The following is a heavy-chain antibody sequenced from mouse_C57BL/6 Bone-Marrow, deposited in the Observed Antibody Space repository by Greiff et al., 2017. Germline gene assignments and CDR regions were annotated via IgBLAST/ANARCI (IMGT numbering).Heavy chain of an antibody. CDR1: GFTFSSYA. J-gene: IGHJ2*01. CDR3: ARGGMYYYGSFDY. D-gene: IGHD1-1*01. V-gene: IGHV5-9-2*01. CDR2: ISDGGSYT. Sequence: EVKVVESGGGLVKPGGSLKLSCAASGFTFSSYAMSWVRQTPEKRLEWVATISDGGSYTYYPDSVKGRFTISRDNAKNTLYLQMSSLRSEDTALYYCARGGMYYYGSFDYWGQGTTLTVSS.